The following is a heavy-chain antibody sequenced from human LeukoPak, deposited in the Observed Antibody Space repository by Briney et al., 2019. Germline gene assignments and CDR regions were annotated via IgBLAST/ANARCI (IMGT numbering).Heavy chain of an antibody. CDR2: IKQDGSEK. V-gene: IGHV3-7*01. J-gene: IGHJ3*02. CDR1: GFTFSSYW. D-gene: IGHD1-26*01. CDR3: ARDRIVGATVAFDI. Sequence: GGSLRLSCAASGFTFSSYWMSWVRQAPGKGLEWVANIKQDGSEKYYVDSVKGRFTISRDNAKNSLYLRMNSLRAEDTAVYYCARDRIVGATVAFDIWGQGTMVTVSS.